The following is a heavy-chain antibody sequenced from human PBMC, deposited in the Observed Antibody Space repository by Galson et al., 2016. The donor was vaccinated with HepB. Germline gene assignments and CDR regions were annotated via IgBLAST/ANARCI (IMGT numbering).Heavy chain of an antibody. Sequence: SLRLSCAASGFTFSHYAMAWVRQAPGKGLEYVSGISSNGGSTYYADSVKGRFTISRDNSKNTLYLQMSSLRAEDTAVYYCVKAGYSSGWFMGDHFDYWGQGTLVTVS. D-gene: IGHD6-19*01. CDR3: VKAGYSSGWFMGDHFDY. CDR2: ISSNGGST. CDR1: GFTFSHYA. V-gene: IGHV3-64D*06. J-gene: IGHJ4*02.